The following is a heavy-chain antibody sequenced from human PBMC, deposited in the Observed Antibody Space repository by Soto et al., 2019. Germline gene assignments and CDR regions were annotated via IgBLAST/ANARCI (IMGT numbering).Heavy chain of an antibody. CDR3: ARGTPGYYYADY. Sequence: SETLSLTCTVSGGSISSGGYYWSWIRQHPGKGLEWIGYIYYSGSTYYNPSLKSRVTISVDTSKNQFSLKLSSVTAADTAVYYCARGTPGYYYADYWGQGTLVTVSS. CDR1: GGSISSGGYY. J-gene: IGHJ4*02. CDR2: IYYSGST. V-gene: IGHV4-31*03. D-gene: IGHD3-22*01.